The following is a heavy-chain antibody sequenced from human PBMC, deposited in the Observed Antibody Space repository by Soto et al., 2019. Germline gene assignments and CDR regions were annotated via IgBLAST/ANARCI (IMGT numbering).Heavy chain of an antibody. CDR3: ALFDWLIKGGSFDP. Sequence: ASVKVSCKVSGYTLTELSMHWVRQAPGKGLEWMGGFDPGDGETIYAQKFQGRVTMTEDTSTDTAYMELSSLRSEDTAVYYCALFDWLIKGGSFDPWGQGTLVSVAS. V-gene: IGHV1-24*01. D-gene: IGHD3-9*01. J-gene: IGHJ5*02. CDR2: FDPGDGET. CDR1: GYTLTELS.